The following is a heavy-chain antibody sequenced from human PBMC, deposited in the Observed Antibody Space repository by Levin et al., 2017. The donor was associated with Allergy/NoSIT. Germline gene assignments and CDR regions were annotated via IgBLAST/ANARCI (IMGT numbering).Heavy chain of an antibody. Sequence: SVKVSCKASGGTFSSYAISWVRQAPGQGLEWMGGIIPIFGTANYAQKFQGRVTITADKSTSTAYMELSSLRSEDTAVYYCARGRTPAFWGSYRINFDYWGQGTLVTVSS. J-gene: IGHJ4*02. CDR1: GGTFSSYA. V-gene: IGHV1-69*06. D-gene: IGHD3-16*02. CDR3: ARGRTPAFWGSYRINFDY. CDR2: IIPIFGTA.